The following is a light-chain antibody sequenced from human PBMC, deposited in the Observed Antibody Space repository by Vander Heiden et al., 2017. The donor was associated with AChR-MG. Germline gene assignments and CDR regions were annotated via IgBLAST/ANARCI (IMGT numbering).Light chain of an antibody. CDR2: AAS. CDR3: QKYNSAPRT. Sequence: DIQMTQSPSSLSASVGDRVTITCRASQDISNYLAWYQQKPGKVPKLLISAASTLQSGVPSRFSGSGSGTDFTLTISSLQPEDVATYYCQKYNSAPRTFGQRTKVEIK. J-gene: IGKJ1*01. V-gene: IGKV1-27*01. CDR1: QDISNY.